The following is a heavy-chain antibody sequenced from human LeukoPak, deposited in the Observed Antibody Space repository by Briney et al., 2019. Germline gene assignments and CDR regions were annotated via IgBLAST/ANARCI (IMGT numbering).Heavy chain of an antibody. CDR2: ISSSGSTI. Sequence: GGSLRLSCAASGFTFRDYYMSWIRQAPGKGLEWVSYISSSGSTIYYADSVKGRFTISRDNAKNSLYLQMNSLRAEDTAVYYCARRNTVTTSGFHPYYYYYYMDVWGKGTTVTVSS. J-gene: IGHJ6*03. CDR1: GFTFRDYY. CDR3: ARRNTVTTSGFHPYYYYYYMDV. D-gene: IGHD4-17*01. V-gene: IGHV3-11*01.